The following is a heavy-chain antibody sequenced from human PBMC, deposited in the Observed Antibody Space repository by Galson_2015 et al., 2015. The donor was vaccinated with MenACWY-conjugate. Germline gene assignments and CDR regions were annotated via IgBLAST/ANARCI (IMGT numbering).Heavy chain of an antibody. CDR1: GFTLSSYC. V-gene: IGHV3-7*03. Sequence: SLRLSCAASGFTLSSYCMSWARQAPGKGLEWVASIKQDGNDKEYLDSVKGRFTISRDNARNSLYLQMNSLRAEDTAIYYCARGPRGQLPGVDFDYWGQGTLVTVSS. CDR3: ARGPRGQLPGVDFDY. J-gene: IGHJ4*02. CDR2: IKQDGNDK. D-gene: IGHD1-26*01.